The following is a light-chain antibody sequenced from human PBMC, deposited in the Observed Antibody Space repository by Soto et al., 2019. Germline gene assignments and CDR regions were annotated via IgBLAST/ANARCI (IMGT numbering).Light chain of an antibody. CDR1: QTGSNSY. J-gene: IGKJ1*01. Sequence: IVLKQSQGTLSLSPGERATLSCRASQTGSNSYLAWYQQKSGQAPRLLIYGVSTRATGTPDRFSGSGSGTEFTLTIRRLEPEDFAVYFCQHYVYPQWTFGPGTMV. V-gene: IGKV3-20*01. CDR2: GVS. CDR3: QHYVYPQWT.